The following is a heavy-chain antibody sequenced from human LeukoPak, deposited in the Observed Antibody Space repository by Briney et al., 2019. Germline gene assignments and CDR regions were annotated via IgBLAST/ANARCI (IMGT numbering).Heavy chain of an antibody. CDR3: ARQRGCSSTSCYGMDV. D-gene: IGHD2-2*01. V-gene: IGHV5-51*01. Sequence: GESLKISRKGSGYSFTSYWIGWVRQMPGKGLEWMGIIYPGDSDTRYSPSFQGQVTISADKSISTAYLQWSSLKASDTAMYYCARQRGCSSTSCYGMDVWGQGTTVTVSS. CDR1: GYSFTSYW. J-gene: IGHJ6*02. CDR2: IYPGDSDT.